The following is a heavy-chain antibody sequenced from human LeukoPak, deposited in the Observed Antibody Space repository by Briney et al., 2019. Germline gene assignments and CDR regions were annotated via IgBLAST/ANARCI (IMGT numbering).Heavy chain of an antibody. CDR1: GFNFITAA. Sequence: GGSLRLSCAASGFNFITAAMTWVRQAPGKGLEWVSLIGSSGGSTYYADSVKGRFTISRDNFNHALSLQMNSLRVEDTAIYYCVKNIQLSTWGLGTMVAVSS. CDR3: VKNIQLST. V-gene: IGHV3-23*01. CDR2: IGSSGGST. D-gene: IGHD5-24*01. J-gene: IGHJ3*01.